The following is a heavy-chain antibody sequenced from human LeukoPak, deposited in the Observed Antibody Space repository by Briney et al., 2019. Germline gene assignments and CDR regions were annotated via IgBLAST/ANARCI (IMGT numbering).Heavy chain of an antibody. CDR2: IDGFGANT. Sequence: GGSLRLSCAASGFTFSDTWMHWVRQAPGKGLVWVSRIDGFGANTAYADSVKGRFTISRDNARNTLYLHMNSLRADDTAMYYCVRDYSVERVADWGQGTLVTVSS. J-gene: IGHJ4*02. CDR3: VRDYSVERVAD. V-gene: IGHV3-74*01. CDR1: GFTFSDTW. D-gene: IGHD4-23*01.